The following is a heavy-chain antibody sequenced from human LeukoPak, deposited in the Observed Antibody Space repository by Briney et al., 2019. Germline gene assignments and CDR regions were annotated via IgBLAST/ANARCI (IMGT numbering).Heavy chain of an antibody. CDR3: ARASRDGYNQNFDH. CDR2: IYPGDSDT. CDR1: GYSFTSYW. V-gene: IGHV5-51*01. J-gene: IGHJ4*02. Sequence: GESLKSSCKGSGYSFTSYWIGWVRQMPGKGLEWMGIIYPGDSDTRYSPSFQGQVNISADSSTSTAYLQWSSLRASDTAMYYCARASRDGYNQNFDHWGQRTMAAGSS. D-gene: IGHD5-24*01.